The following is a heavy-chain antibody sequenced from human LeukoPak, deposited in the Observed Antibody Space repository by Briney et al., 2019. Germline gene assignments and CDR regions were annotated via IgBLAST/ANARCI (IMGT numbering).Heavy chain of an antibody. J-gene: IGHJ6*03. V-gene: IGHV4-4*07. Sequence: KPSETLSLTCTVSGGPIYSYYWSWIRQTAGKGLEWIGRLYPGVSTNYNPSLKSRVTMSVDTSKNQFALKLTSVTAADTAVYYYARLKFYDSTGYAPGHYMDVWGKGTTVTVSS. CDR3: ARLKFYDSTGYAPGHYMDV. CDR1: GGPIYSYY. D-gene: IGHD3-22*01. CDR2: LYPGVST.